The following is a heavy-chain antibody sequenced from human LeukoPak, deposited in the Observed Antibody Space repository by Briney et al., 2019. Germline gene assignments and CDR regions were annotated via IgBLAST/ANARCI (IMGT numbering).Heavy chain of an antibody. Sequence: GGSLTLSCAASGFTFNKYVMSWVRQAPGQGLQWVSSISGNGDITHYADSVRGRLTISRDNSRNTLYVQMKSLRAEDTAVYYCARGLDYSDSSGYNYFQLWGRGTLVTVSS. D-gene: IGHD3-22*01. J-gene: IGHJ4*02. CDR3: ARGLDYSDSSGYNYFQL. CDR1: GFTFNKYV. CDR2: ISGNGDIT. V-gene: IGHV3-23*01.